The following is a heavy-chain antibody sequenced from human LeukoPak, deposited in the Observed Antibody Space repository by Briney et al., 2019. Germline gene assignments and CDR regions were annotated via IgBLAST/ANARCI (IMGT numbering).Heavy chain of an antibody. CDR2: IDWDDDK. J-gene: IGHJ4*02. CDR1: GFSLSTSGMC. Sequence: SGPTLVNPTQTLTLTCTFSGFSLSTSGMCVSWIRQPPGKALEWLARIDWDDDKYYSPSLQTRLTISKDTSKNQVVLTMPNMDPVDTATYYCARIRRGWIDYWGQGTLVTVSS. V-gene: IGHV2-70*11. CDR3: ARIRRGWIDY. D-gene: IGHD3-10*01.